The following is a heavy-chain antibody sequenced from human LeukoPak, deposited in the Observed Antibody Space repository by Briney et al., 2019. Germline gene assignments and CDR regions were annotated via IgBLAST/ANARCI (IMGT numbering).Heavy chain of an antibody. Sequence: SETLSLTCSVSGDSMSSYYWSWIRQPPGKGLEWIGYIYYTGSTNYNPSLKSRVTISVDTSKNQFSLKLSSVTAADTAVYYCARYLAAGYFDLWGRGTLVTVSS. CDR2: IYYTGST. J-gene: IGHJ2*01. V-gene: IGHV4-59*08. CDR1: GDSMSSYY. D-gene: IGHD6-25*01. CDR3: ARYLAAGYFDL.